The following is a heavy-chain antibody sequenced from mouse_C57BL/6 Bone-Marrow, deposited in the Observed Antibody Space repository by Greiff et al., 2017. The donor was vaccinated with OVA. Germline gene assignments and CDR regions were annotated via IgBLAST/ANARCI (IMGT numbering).Heavy chain of an antibody. CDR3: ARLITTVVAAWFAY. V-gene: IGHV5-12*01. D-gene: IGHD1-1*01. J-gene: IGHJ3*01. CDR1: GFTFSDYY. CDR2: ISNGGGST. Sequence: EVQLVESGGGLVQPGGSLKLSCAASGFTFSDYYMYWVRQTPEKRLAWVAYISNGGGSTYYPDTVKGRFTISRDNAKNTLYLQMSRLKSEDTAMYYCARLITTVVAAWFAYWGQGTLVTVSA.